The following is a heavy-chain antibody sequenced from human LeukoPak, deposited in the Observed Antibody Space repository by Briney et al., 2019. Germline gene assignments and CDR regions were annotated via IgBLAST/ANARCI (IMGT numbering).Heavy chain of an antibody. CDR3: AKGVAVAGSASPQTFDY. D-gene: IGHD6-19*01. CDR2: IWYDGSNK. V-gene: IGHV3-33*03. J-gene: IGHJ4*02. CDR1: GFTFSSYG. Sequence: GGSLRLSCAASGFTFSSYGMHWVRQAPGKGLEWVAVIWYDGSNKYYADSVKGRFTISRDNAKNSLYLQMNSLRAEDTALYYCAKGVAVAGSASPQTFDYWGQGTLVTVSS.